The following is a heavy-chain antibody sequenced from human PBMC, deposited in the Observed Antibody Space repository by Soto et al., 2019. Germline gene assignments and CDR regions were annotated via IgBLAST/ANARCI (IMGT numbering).Heavy chain of an antibody. Sequence: SETLSLTCAVYGGSFSGYYWSWIRQPPGKGLEWIGEINHSGSTNYNPSLKSRVTISVDTSKNQFSLKLSSVTAADTAVYYCARGGSIAARHPYYYYYGMDVWGQGTTVTVSS. V-gene: IGHV4-34*01. J-gene: IGHJ6*02. CDR3: ARGGSIAARHPYYYYYGMDV. CDR1: GGSFSGYY. D-gene: IGHD6-6*01. CDR2: INHSGST.